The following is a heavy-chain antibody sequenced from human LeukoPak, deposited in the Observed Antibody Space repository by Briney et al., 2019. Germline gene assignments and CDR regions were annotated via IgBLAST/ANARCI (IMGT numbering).Heavy chain of an antibody. CDR3: ARESEGGWSQYYFDY. D-gene: IGHD6-19*01. V-gene: IGHV3-30*03. J-gene: IGHJ4*02. CDR2: ISYDGSNK. CDR1: GFTFSNYG. Sequence: PGRSLRLSCAASGFTFSNYGIHWVRQAPGKGLEWVAVISYDGSNKYYADSMKGRFTISRDNSKNTLYLQMNSLRAEDTAVYYCARESEGGWSQYYFDYWGQGTLVTVSS.